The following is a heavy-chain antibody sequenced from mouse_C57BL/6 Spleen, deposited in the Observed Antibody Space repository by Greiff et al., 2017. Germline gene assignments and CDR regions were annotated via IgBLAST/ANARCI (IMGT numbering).Heavy chain of an antibody. J-gene: IGHJ4*01. CDR1: GYTFTSYG. Sequence: QVQLKQSGAELARPGASVKLSCKASGYTFTSYGISWVKQRTGQGLEWIGEIYPRSGNTYYNEKFKGKATLTADKSSSTAYMELRSLTSEDSAVYFCARSMITTGYAMDYWGQGTSVTVSS. D-gene: IGHD2-4*01. CDR3: ARSMITTGYAMDY. V-gene: IGHV1-81*01. CDR2: IYPRSGNT.